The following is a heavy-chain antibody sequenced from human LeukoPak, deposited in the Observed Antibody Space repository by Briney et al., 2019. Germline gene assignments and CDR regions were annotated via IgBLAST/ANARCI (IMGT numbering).Heavy chain of an antibody. CDR1: GFTFSSYG. D-gene: IGHD3-10*01. CDR2: IWYDGSNK. CDR3: ARDMYYYGSGSYGPAY. Sequence: GGSLRLSCAASGFTFSSYGMHWVRQAPGKGLEWVAVIWYDGSNKYYADSVKGRFTISRDNSKSTLYLQMNSLRAEDTAVYYCARDMYYYGSGSYGPAYWGQGTLVTVSS. J-gene: IGHJ4*02. V-gene: IGHV3-33*01.